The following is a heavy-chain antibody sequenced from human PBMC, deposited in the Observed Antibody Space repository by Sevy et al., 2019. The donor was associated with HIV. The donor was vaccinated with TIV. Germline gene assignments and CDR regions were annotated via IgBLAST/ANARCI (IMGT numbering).Heavy chain of an antibody. Sequence: SETLSLTCAVYGGSFSGYYWSWIRQPPGKGLEWMGEINHSGSTNYNPSLKSRVTISVDTSKNQFSLKLSSVTAADTAVYYCARGKGVVPADPFDYWGQGTLVTVSS. V-gene: IGHV4-34*01. CDR2: INHSGST. CDR3: ARGKGVVPADPFDY. D-gene: IGHD2-2*01. CDR1: GGSFSGYY. J-gene: IGHJ4*02.